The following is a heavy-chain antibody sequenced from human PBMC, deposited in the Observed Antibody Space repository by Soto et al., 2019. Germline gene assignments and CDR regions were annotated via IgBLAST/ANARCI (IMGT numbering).Heavy chain of an antibody. CDR3: ARDPYSSSWTNSHDY. V-gene: IGHV3-74*01. Sequence: PGGSLRLSCAASGFTFSSYWMHWVRQAPGKGLVWVSRINSDGSSTSYADSVKGRFTISRDNAKNTLYLQMNSLRAEDTAVYYCARDPYSSSWTNSHDYWGQGTLVTVSS. CDR1: GFTFSSYW. D-gene: IGHD6-13*01. CDR2: INSDGSST. J-gene: IGHJ4*02.